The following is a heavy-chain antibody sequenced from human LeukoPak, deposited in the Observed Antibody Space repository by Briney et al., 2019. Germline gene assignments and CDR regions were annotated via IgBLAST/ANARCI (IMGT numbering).Heavy chain of an antibody. Sequence: GGSLRLSCAASGFTFSSYGMHWVCQAPGKGLEWVAVISYDGSNKYYADSVKGRFTIPRDNSKNTLYLQMNSLRAEDTAVYYCAKDDDSRNFDYWGQGTLVTVSS. CDR2: ISYDGSNK. D-gene: IGHD3-22*01. CDR1: GFTFSSYG. J-gene: IGHJ4*02. CDR3: AKDDDSRNFDY. V-gene: IGHV3-30*18.